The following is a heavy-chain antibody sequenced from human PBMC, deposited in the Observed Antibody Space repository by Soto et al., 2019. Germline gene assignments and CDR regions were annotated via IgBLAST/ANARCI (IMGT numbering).Heavy chain of an antibody. D-gene: IGHD3-22*01. Sequence: GGSLRLSCAASGFTVSSNYMSWVRQAPGKGLEWVSVIYSGVSTYYADSVKGRFTISRDNSKNTLYLQMNSLRAEDTAVYYCAKSPGMYYYDSSGYYHYDYWGQGTLVTVSS. J-gene: IGHJ4*02. V-gene: IGHV3-53*01. CDR2: IYSGVST. CDR3: AKSPGMYYYDSSGYYHYDY. CDR1: GFTVSSNY.